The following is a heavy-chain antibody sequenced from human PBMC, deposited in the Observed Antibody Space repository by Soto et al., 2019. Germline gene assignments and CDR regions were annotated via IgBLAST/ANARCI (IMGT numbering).Heavy chain of an antibody. D-gene: IGHD1-26*01. V-gene: IGHV1-24*01. J-gene: IGHJ4*02. CDR3: ARDGDEVGAIDY. CDR2: FDPEDGET. Sequence: ASVKVSCKVSGYTLTELSMHWVRQAPGKGLEWMGGFDPEDGETIYAQKFQGWVTMTRDTSISTAYMELSRLRSDDTAVYYCARDGDEVGAIDYWGQGTLVTVSS. CDR1: GYTLTELS.